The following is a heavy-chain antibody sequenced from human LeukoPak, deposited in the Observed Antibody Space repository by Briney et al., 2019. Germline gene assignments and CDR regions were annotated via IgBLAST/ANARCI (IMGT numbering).Heavy chain of an antibody. Sequence: ASEKLSRNASGYTLTSHDIRCARHAPGQGLVGGGELTAYNGNTNYAQKLQGRVTMTTDTSTSTAYMELRSLRSDDTAVYYCARGPDYDILTGYYTPWGQGTLVTVSS. CDR1: GYTLTSHD. J-gene: IGHJ5*02. CDR3: ARGPDYDILTGYYTP. CDR2: LTAYNGNT. D-gene: IGHD3-9*01. V-gene: IGHV1-18*01.